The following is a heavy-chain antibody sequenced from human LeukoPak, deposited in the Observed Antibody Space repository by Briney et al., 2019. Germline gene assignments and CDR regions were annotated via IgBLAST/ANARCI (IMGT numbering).Heavy chain of an antibody. V-gene: IGHV2-5*01. CDR1: GFSLSTTGVG. CDR2: IYWNEDK. D-gene: IGHD4-17*01. Sequence: SGSTLVNPTQTLTLTCTFSGFSLSTTGVGVGWIRQPPGKAPEWLALIYWNEDKRYSPSLKSSLTISKDTSKNQVVLTMTNMDPVDTATYYCARRPTARQYGDYFDYWGQGTLVTVSS. CDR3: ARRPTARQYGDYFDY. J-gene: IGHJ4*02.